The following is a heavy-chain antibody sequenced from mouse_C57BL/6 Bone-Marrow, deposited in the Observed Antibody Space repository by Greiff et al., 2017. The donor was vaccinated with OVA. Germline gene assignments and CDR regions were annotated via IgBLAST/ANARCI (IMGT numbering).Heavy chain of an antibody. CDR3: ARGGSSYRYYAMDY. D-gene: IGHD1-1*01. CDR2: FHPYNDDT. CDR1: GYTFTTYP. V-gene: IGHV1-47*01. Sequence: VQGVESGAELVKPGASVKMSCKASGYTFTTYPIEWMKQNHGKSLEWIGNFHPYNDDTKYNEKFKGKATLTVEKSSSTVYLELSRLTSDDSAVYYCARGGSSYRYYAMDYWGQGTSVTVSS. J-gene: IGHJ4*01.